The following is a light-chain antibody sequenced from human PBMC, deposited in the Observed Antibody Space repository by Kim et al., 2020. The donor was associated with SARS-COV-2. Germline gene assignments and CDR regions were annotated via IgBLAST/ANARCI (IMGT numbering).Light chain of an antibody. V-gene: IGKV1-5*03. J-gene: IGKJ1*01. CDR3: QQYDTYPWT. CDR1: QYITRR. Sequence: ASVGDRVTITCRASQYITRRLALYQQKPGKAPKGLISKASTLESGVPSTFSGSGSGTDFTLTISSLQPDDFATYYCQQYDTYPWTFGQGTKVDIK. CDR2: KAS.